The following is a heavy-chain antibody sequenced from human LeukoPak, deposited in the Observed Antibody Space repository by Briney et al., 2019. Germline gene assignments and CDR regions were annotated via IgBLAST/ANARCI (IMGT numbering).Heavy chain of an antibody. Sequence: GASVKVSCKASGYTFTGYYMHWVRQAPGQGLEWMGWINPNSGGTNFAQKFQGRVTMTRDTSISTAYMELSRLRSDDTAVYYCARAGRDIVVVPAAIRGLDFDYWGQGTLVTVSS. J-gene: IGHJ4*02. CDR3: ARAGRDIVVVPAAIRGLDFDY. V-gene: IGHV1-2*02. CDR2: INPNSGGT. D-gene: IGHD2-2*02. CDR1: GYTFTGYY.